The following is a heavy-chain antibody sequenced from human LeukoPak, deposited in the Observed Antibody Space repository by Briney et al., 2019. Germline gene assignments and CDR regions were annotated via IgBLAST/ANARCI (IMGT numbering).Heavy chain of an antibody. J-gene: IGHJ4*02. D-gene: IGHD3-10*01. CDR3: ARGKLWFGEFPRYYFDY. Sequence: SETLCLTCAVSGGSFSGYDWSWIRQPPGKGLEWMGEINHSGSTNYNPSLKSRVTIAVDTSKNQFSLKLSSVTAADTAVYYCARGKLWFGEFPRYYFDYWGQGTLVTVSS. V-gene: IGHV4-34*01. CDR1: GGSFSGYD. CDR2: INHSGST.